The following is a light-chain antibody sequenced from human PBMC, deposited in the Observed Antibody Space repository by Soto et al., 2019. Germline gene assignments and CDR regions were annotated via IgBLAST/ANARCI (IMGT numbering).Light chain of an antibody. J-gene: IGLJ3*02. Sequence: QSVLTQPPSVSGSPGQSVTISCTGTSSDLGGYNFVSWYQHHPGKAPKLMIYDVSKRPSGVPDRFSGSKSGNTASLTISGLQAEDEADYYCCSYAGSYTWVFGGGTKLTVL. CDR1: SSDLGGYNF. V-gene: IGLV2-11*01. CDR3: CSYAGSYTWV. CDR2: DVS.